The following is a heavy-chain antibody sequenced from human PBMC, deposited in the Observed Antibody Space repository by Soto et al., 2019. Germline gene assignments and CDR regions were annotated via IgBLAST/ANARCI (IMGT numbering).Heavy chain of an antibody. V-gene: IGHV3-23*01. CDR3: AKGKYQYCSGGSCPFDY. Sequence: GGSLRLSCAASGFTFSSYAMSWVRQAPGKGLEWVSAISGSGGSTYYADSVKGRFTISRDNSKNTLYLQMNSLRAEDTAVYYCAKGKYQYCSGGSCPFDYWGQGTLVTVSS. CDR2: ISGSGGST. CDR1: GFTFSSYA. D-gene: IGHD2-15*01. J-gene: IGHJ4*02.